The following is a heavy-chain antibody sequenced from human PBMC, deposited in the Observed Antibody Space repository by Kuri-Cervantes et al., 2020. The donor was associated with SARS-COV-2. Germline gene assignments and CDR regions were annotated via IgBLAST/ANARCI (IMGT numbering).Heavy chain of an antibody. V-gene: IGHV4-59*08. D-gene: IGHD3-3*01. CDR1: GDSISRYY. CDR3: ARQMMSSITIFGVVITRNWFDP. CDR2: IFNSGRT. Sequence: GSLRLSCSVSGDSISRYYWTWIRQPPGKGLEWIGYIFNSGRTNQNNPSLKNPSLQNRATISLDTSKNLFPLSLSSVTAADTAVYYCARQMMSSITIFGVVITRNWFDPWGQGTLVTVSS. J-gene: IGHJ5*02.